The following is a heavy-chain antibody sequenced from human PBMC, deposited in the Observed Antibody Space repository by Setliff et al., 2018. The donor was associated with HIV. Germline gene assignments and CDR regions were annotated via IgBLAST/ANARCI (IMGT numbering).Heavy chain of an antibody. CDR2: INHSGST. CDR1: GGSFSGYY. J-gene: IGHJ6*02. Sequence: SETLSLTCAVYGGSFSGYYWSWIRQPPGKGLEWIGEINHSGSTNYNPSLQSRVTISVDTSKNNFSLKLSSVTAADTALYYCVAPTMDVWGQGISVTVSS. V-gene: IGHV4-34*03. CDR3: VAPTMDV.